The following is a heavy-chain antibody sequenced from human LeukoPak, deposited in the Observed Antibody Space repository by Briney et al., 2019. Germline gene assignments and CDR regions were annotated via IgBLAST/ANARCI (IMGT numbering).Heavy chain of an antibody. CDR2: VYPGDSDF. J-gene: IGHJ3*02. Sequence: GESLKISCQASGYSFVSYWIGWVRQVPGKGLEWMGVVYPGDSDFRYLPSFQGQVTISADKSISTAYLQWSSLTASDTAMYFCARPRVVAATTSHAAFDIWGQGTLVSVSS. CDR3: ARPRVVAATTSHAAFDI. D-gene: IGHD2-15*01. V-gene: IGHV5-51*01. CDR1: GYSFVSYW.